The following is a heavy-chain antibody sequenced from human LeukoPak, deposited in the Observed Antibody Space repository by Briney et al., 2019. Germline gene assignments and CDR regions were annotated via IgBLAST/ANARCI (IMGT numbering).Heavy chain of an antibody. CDR3: ARDDTAMAFDY. D-gene: IGHD5-18*01. CDR2: IYHSGST. J-gene: IGHJ4*02. Sequence: SETLSLTCAVSGGSISSSNWWSWVRQPPGKGLEWIGSIYHSGSTYYNPSLKSRVTISVDTSKNQFSLKLSSVTAADTAVYYCARDDTAMAFDYWGQGTLVTVSS. V-gene: IGHV4-4*02. CDR1: GGSISSSNW.